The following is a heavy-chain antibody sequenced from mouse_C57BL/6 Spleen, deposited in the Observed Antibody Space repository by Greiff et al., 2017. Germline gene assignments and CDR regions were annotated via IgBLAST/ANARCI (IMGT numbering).Heavy chain of an antibody. Sequence: VQLKESGPELVKPGASVKIPCKASGYTFTDYNMDWVKQSHGKSLEWIGDINPNNGGTIYNQKFKGKATLTIDKSSSTAYMELRSLTSEDTAVYYCARWGNYDWYFDVWGTGTTVTVSS. D-gene: IGHD2-1*01. J-gene: IGHJ1*03. CDR1: GYTFTDYN. CDR3: ARWGNYDWYFDV. V-gene: IGHV1-18*01. CDR2: INPNNGGT.